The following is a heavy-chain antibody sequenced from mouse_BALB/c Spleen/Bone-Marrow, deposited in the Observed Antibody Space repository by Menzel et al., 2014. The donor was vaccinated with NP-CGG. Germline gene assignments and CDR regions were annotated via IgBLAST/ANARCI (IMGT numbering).Heavy chain of an antibody. J-gene: IGHJ4*01. D-gene: IGHD2-3*01. CDR2: IYPGSGCT. V-gene: IGHV1S22*01. CDR1: GYTFTSYW. Sequence: LKESGSELVRPGASVKLSCKASGYTFTSYWMHWVKQRPGQGLEWIGNIYPGSGCTNYDEKFKSKATLTVDTSSSTAYMQLSSLTSEDSAVYYCTLRWSYYAMDYWGQGTSVTVSS. CDR3: TLRWSYYAMDY.